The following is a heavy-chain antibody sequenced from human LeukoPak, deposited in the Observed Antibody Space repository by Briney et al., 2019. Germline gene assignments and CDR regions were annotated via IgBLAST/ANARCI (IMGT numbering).Heavy chain of an antibody. CDR3: ARDDRYYDSSGLDDAFDI. D-gene: IGHD3-22*01. Sequence: SETLSLTCAVYGGSFSGYYWSWIRQPPGKGLEWIGEINYSGSTNYNPSLKSRVTISVDMSKNQFSLKLSSVTAADTAVYYCARDDRYYDSSGLDDAFDIWGQGTMVTVSS. J-gene: IGHJ3*02. CDR1: GGSFSGYY. CDR2: INYSGST. V-gene: IGHV4-34*01.